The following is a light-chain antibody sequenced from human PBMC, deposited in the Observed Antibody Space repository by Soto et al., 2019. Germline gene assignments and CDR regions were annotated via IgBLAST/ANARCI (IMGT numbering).Light chain of an antibody. CDR3: QQRSNWPRTWT. V-gene: IGKV3-11*01. J-gene: IGKJ1*01. CDR2: DAS. CDR1: QSVSSY. Sequence: EIVLTQSPATLSLSPGERASLSCRASQSVSSYLAWYQQKPGQAPRLLTYDASNRATGIPARFSGSGSGTDFTLTISSLEPEDFAVYYCQQRSNWPRTWTFGQGTKVDIK.